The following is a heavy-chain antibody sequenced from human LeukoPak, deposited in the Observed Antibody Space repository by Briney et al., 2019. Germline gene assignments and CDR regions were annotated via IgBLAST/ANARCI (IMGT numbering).Heavy chain of an antibody. Sequence: SVKVSCKASGGTFSSYAISWVRQVPGQGLEWMGRIIPIFGIANYAQKFQGRVTITADKSTSTAYMELSSLRSEDTAVYYCAREGVWGNSYFDYWGQGTLVTVSS. CDR2: IIPIFGIA. V-gene: IGHV1-69*04. CDR3: AREGVWGNSYFDY. D-gene: IGHD4-23*01. J-gene: IGHJ4*02. CDR1: GGTFSSYA.